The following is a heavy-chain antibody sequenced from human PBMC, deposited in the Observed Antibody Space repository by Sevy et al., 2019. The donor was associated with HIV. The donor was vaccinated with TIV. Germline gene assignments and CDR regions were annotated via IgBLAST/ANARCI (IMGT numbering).Heavy chain of an antibody. V-gene: IGHV3-30*18. J-gene: IGHJ4*02. D-gene: IGHD5-18*01. Sequence: GESLKISCVASGFSFSSYGMHWVRQAPGKRLEWVALISYHGTNKYYGDSVRGRFTVSRDNSRNTLYLQMDSLRAEDTAVYYCAKISEEYIQTWYPPDYWGQGTLVTVSS. CDR3: AKISEEYIQTWYPPDY. CDR2: ISYHGTNK. CDR1: GFSFSSYG.